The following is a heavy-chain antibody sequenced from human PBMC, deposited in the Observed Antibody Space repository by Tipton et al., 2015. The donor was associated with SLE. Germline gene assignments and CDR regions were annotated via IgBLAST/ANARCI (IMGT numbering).Heavy chain of an antibody. J-gene: IGHJ6*03. V-gene: IGHV4-39*06. Sequence: TLSLTCTVSGGSISSDDYYWTWIRQHPGKGLEWVGSIYYTGTTYYTPSLKSRVTISVDTSKNQFALRLRSATAADTAVYYCAREGLGTSYYYYMDVWGKGTTVTVSS. CDR1: GGSISSDDYY. CDR2: IYYTGTT. CDR3: AREGLGTSYYYYMDV. D-gene: IGHD7-27*01.